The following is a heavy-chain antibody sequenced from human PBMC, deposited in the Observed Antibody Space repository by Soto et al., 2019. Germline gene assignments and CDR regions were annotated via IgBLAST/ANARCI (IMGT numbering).Heavy chain of an antibody. Sequence: SVKVSCKASGGTFSSYTISWVRQAPGQGLEWMGRIIPILGIANYAQKFQGRVTITADKSTSTAYMELSSLRSEDTAVYYCARDRPNVLRNFDPSTKTRYCMDVWS. CDR2: IIPILGIA. D-gene: IGHD3-9*01. V-gene: IGHV1-69*04. CDR1: GGTFSSYT. CDR3: ARDRPNVLRNFDPSTKTRYCMDV. J-gene: IGHJ6*02.